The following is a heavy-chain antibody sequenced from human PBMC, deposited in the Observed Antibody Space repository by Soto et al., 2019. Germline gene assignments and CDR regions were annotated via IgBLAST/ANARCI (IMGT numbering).Heavy chain of an antibody. CDR2: INPHNGGT. J-gene: IGHJ5*02. Sequence: ASVKVSCKASGYTFTGYYMNWVRQAPGQGLEWMGWINPHNGGTTYAQKFQGRVTMTTDTSTSTAYMELRSLRADDTAVYYCATITMHLTGWFDPWGQGTLVTVSS. D-gene: IGHD1-20*01. V-gene: IGHV1-2*02. CDR3: ATITMHLTGWFDP. CDR1: GYTFTGYY.